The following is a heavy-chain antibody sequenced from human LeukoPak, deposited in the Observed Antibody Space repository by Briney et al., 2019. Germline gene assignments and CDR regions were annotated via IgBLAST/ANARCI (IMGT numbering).Heavy chain of an antibody. J-gene: IGHJ4*02. CDR1: GFTFNSYG. CDR3: AKGWDVDTAIDY. V-gene: IGHV3-30*02. CDR2: IQYAGSDK. Sequence: GGSLRLSCAASGFTFNSYGMHWVRQAPGKGLGWVAFIQYAGSDKYYTDSVKGRFTISRDNSKNTLYLQMNSLRVEDTAVYYCAKGWDVDTAIDYWGQGTLVTVSS. D-gene: IGHD5-18*01.